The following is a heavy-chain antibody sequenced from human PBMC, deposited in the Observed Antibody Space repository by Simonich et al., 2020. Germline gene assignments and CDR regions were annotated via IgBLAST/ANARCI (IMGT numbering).Heavy chain of an antibody. J-gene: IGHJ3*02. CDR2: MNPNSVNT. Sequence: QVQLVQSGAEVKKPGASVKVSCKASGYTFTSYDINWVRQATGQGLEGMGWMNPNSVNTGYAQKFQGRVTMTRNTSISTAYMELSSLRSEDTAVYYCRFFVVVPAAKADAFDIWGQGTMVTVSS. D-gene: IGHD2-2*01. V-gene: IGHV1-8*01. CDR3: RFFVVVPAAKADAFDI. CDR1: GYTFTSYD.